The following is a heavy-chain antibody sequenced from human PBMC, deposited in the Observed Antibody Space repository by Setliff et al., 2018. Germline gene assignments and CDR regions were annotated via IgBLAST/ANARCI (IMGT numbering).Heavy chain of an antibody. CDR2: IYHSGST. CDR3: ARGGSYYDSSGPIDDY. V-gene: IGHV4-4*02. Sequence: SETLSLTCAVSGGSISSSNWWSWVCQPPGKGLEWIGEIYHSGSTNYNPSLKSRVTISVDKSKNQFSLKLSSVTAADTAVYYCARGGSYYDSSGPIDDYWGQGTLVTVSS. J-gene: IGHJ4*02. CDR1: GGSISSSNW. D-gene: IGHD3-22*01.